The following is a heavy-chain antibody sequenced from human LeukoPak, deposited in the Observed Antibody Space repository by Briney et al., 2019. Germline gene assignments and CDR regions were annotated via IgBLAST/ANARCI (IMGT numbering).Heavy chain of an antibody. CDR3: ARFDYGDSAGRAGPLNF. J-gene: IGHJ4*02. Sequence: ASVKVSCKASGDTFTSYGISWVRQAPGQGLEWMGWISAYNGNTNYAQKLQGRVTMTTDTSTSTAYRELRSRRSDDTAVYYCARFDYGDSAGRAGPLNFWGQGTLVTVSS. CDR2: ISAYNGNT. CDR1: GDTFTSYG. V-gene: IGHV1-18*01. D-gene: IGHD4-17*01.